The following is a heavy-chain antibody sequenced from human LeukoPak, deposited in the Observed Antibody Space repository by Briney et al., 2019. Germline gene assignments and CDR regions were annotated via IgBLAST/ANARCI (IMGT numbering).Heavy chain of an antibody. CDR3: ARSGADTRDDY. V-gene: IGHV3-53*01. D-gene: IGHD2-15*01. CDR1: GFTVSSNY. J-gene: IGHJ4*02. CDR2: IYSGGST. Sequence: PGGSLRLSCAASGFTVSSNYMSWVRQAPGKGLEWVSVIYSGGSTYYADSVKGRFTISRDYSKNTLYLQMNSLRAEDTAVYYCARSGADTRDDYWGQGTLVTVSS.